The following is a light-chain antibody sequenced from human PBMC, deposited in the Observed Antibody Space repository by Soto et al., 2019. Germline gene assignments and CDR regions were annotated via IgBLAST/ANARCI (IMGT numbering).Light chain of an antibody. CDR2: GAS. CDR3: QQYDVWPALT. V-gene: IGKV3-15*01. J-gene: IGKJ4*01. CDR1: QSVSSN. Sequence: EKALTQSPVTLSLSPGERATLSCRASQSVSSNLAWYQQRPGQAPRLLIYGASTRASGVPDRFSGSGSGTEFILTISSQQSEDSAVYYCQQYDVWPALTFGGGTKVDIK.